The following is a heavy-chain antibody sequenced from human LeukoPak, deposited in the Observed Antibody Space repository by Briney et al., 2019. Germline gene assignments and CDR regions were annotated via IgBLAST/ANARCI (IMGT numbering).Heavy chain of an antibody. CDR1: GYTFTGYY. V-gene: IGHV1-2*02. D-gene: IGHD3-22*01. J-gene: IGHJ4*02. Sequence: ASVKVSFKASGYTFTGYYMHWGRQAPGPGLEWMGWINPKTLGTNYAQKFRGRVTMTRDTSITTVYMELSSLRSDDTAVYYCARGSLSDDSSGYSDFWGQGTLVTVST. CDR3: ARGSLSDDSSGYSDF. CDR2: INPKTLGT.